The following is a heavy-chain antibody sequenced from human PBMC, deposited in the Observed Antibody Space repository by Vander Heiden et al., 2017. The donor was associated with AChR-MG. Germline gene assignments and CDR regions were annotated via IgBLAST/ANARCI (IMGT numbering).Heavy chain of an antibody. D-gene: IGHD3-22*01. Sequence: QVQLQQCGAGLLKPSETLSLTCAVYGGSFSGYYWSWIRQPPGKGLEWIGEINHSGSTNYNPALKSRVTISVDTSKNQFSLKLRSVTAADTAVYYCARVDGSGYYYESDYWGQGTLVTVAS. CDR3: ARVDGSGYYYESDY. J-gene: IGHJ4*02. V-gene: IGHV4-34*01. CDR1: GGSFSGYY. CDR2: INHSGST.